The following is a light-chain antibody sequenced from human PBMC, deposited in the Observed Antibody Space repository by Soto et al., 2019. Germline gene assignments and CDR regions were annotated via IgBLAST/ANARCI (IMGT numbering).Light chain of an antibody. CDR1: QGISSA. CDR2: DAS. Sequence: AIQLTQSPSSLSASVGDRVTITCRASQGISSALAWYQQKPGNAPKLLIYDASSLESGVPSRFSGSGSGTDFTLTISSLQPEDFATYYCQQFNSYPLTFGGGTKVDIK. J-gene: IGKJ4*01. CDR3: QQFNSYPLT. V-gene: IGKV1-13*02.